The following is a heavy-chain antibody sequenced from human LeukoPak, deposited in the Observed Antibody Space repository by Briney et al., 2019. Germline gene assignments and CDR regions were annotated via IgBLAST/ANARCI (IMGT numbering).Heavy chain of an antibody. CDR3: ASFGEAANDAFDI. CDR2: IWYDGSNK. D-gene: IGHD2-15*01. Sequence: GRSLRLSCAASGFTFSSYDMLWVRQAPGKGMEWVAVIWYDGSNKYYADSVKGRFTISRDNSKNTLYLQMNSLRAEDTAVYYCASFGEAANDAFDIWGQGTMVTVSS. CDR1: GFTFSSYD. V-gene: IGHV3-33*01. J-gene: IGHJ3*02.